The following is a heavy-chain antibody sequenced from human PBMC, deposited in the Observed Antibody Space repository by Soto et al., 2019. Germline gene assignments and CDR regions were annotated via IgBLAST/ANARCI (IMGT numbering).Heavy chain of an antibody. Sequence: QVQLVQSGAEVKKPGSSVKVSCKASGGTFSSYAISRVRQAPGQGLEWMGGIIPIFGTANYAQKFQGRVTITADESTSTAYMELSSLRSEDTAVYYCARAYRQRSGNYFDYWGQGTLVTVSS. V-gene: IGHV1-69*01. D-gene: IGHD1-1*01. CDR3: ARAYRQRSGNYFDY. CDR2: IIPIFGTA. J-gene: IGHJ4*02. CDR1: GGTFSSYA.